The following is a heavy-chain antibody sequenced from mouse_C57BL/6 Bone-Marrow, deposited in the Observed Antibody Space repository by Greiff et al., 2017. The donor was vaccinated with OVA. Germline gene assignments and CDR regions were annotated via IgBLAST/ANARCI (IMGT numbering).Heavy chain of an antibody. CDR1: GFSLTSYG. Sequence: QVQLKESGPGLVAPSQSLSITCTVAGFSLTSYGVSWVRQPPGKGLVWLGVIWGDGSTNYHSALISRLSIRKNNSNSQVFLKLNIRQTDDTATYYCAKEMGSSHDHWGQGTTLTVSS. CDR2: IWGDGST. CDR3: AKEMGSSHDH. D-gene: IGHD1-1*01. V-gene: IGHV2-3*01. J-gene: IGHJ2*01.